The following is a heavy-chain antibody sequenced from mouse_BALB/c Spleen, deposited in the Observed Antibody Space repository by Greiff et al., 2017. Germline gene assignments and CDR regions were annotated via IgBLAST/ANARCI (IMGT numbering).Heavy chain of an antibody. Sequence: DVKLQESGAELVKPGASVKLSCTASGFNIKDTYMHWVKQRPEQGLEWIGRIDPANGNTKYDPKFQGKATITADTSSNTAYLQLSSLTSEDTAVYYCARYAITTVVATNWGQGTTLTVSS. CDR2: IDPANGNT. CDR3: ARYAITTVVATN. CDR1: GFNIKDTY. J-gene: IGHJ2*01. D-gene: IGHD1-1*01. V-gene: IGHV14-3*02.